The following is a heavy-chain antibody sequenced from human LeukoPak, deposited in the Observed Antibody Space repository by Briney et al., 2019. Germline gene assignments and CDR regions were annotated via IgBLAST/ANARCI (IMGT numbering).Heavy chain of an antibody. CDR2: ISGSASVT. CDR1: GFTFSTYA. Sequence: GGSLRLSCAASGFTFSTYAMSWVRQAPGKGLEWVSGISGSASVTYSSASVKGRFTISRDNSKNTLYLQMNSLRAEDTAVYYSAKSRGSGSYYYYGLDVWGKGTTVTVSS. V-gene: IGHV3-23*01. J-gene: IGHJ6*04. D-gene: IGHD3-10*01. CDR3: AKSRGSGSYYYYGLDV.